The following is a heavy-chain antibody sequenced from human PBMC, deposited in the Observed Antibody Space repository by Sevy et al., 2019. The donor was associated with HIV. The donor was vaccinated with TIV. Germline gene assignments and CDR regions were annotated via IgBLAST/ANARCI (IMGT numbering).Heavy chain of an antibody. J-gene: IGHJ3*01. Sequence: SETLSLTCAVYGGSFTDYFWTWIRQPPGKGLEWIGDINHSGNTNYSPSLKSRVTISVDTTNNQFSLRLSSLTAADTALYYCARLYSPYFYEIEDVWGQGTMVTVSS. CDR3: ARLYSPYFYEIEDV. V-gene: IGHV4-34*01. CDR2: INHSGNT. D-gene: IGHD2-15*01. CDR1: GGSFTDYF.